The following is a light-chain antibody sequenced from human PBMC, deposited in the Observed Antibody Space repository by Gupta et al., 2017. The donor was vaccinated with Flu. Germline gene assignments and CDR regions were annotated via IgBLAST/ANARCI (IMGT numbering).Light chain of an antibody. V-gene: IGLV3-9*01. CDR2: RDS. CDR1: NIGNKN. J-gene: IGLJ2*01. CDR3: QVWDSYTAVI. Sequence: LGQTAKITCGRNNIGNKNVHWYQQKPGQAPVLVIYRDSNRPSGIPERFSGSNSGNTATLTISGAQAGDEADYYCQVWDSYTAVIFGGGTMVTVL.